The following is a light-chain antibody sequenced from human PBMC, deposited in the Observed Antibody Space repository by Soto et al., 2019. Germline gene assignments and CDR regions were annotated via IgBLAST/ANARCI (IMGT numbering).Light chain of an antibody. V-gene: IGKV3-15*01. CDR2: DAS. CDR3: QQYNNWPLT. CDR1: QSVSSN. J-gene: IGKJ4*01. Sequence: EIVMTQSPATLSVSPGDRATLSCRASQSVSSNLAWYQQKPGQAPRLLIYDASTMATGIPARFSGSGSGTEFTLTVSSLQPEDFAIYYCQQYNNWPLTFGGGTKVEIK.